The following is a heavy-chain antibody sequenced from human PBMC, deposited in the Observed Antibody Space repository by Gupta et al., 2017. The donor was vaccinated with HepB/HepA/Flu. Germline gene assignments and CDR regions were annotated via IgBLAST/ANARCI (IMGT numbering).Heavy chain of an antibody. Sequence: EVQMVESGGGLVQPGGSLRLSCAASGFTFSSYSMIWVRQVPGTGLEWVANIKKDGSEKKYVGSVRGRFIISRDNAKTSLFLQMDSLRVEDTAVYYCARQRYNNMDVWGKGTTVAVSS. CDR2: IKKDGSEK. D-gene: IGHD6-25*01. CDR3: ARQRYNNMDV. CDR1: GFTFSSYS. V-gene: IGHV3-7*01. J-gene: IGHJ6*03.